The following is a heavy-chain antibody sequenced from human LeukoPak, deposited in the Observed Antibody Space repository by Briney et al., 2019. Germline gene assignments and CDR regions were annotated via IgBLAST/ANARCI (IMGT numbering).Heavy chain of an antibody. Sequence: GGSLRLSCAASGFTFSRYAMTWVRQAPGKGLEWVSITGRTILYADSVRGRFIISRDNSKNTLYLQLNSLRVDDTAVYYCAKWALIDASAFDIWGQGTMVTVSS. CDR2: TGRTI. V-gene: IGHV3-23*01. CDR3: AKWALIDASAFDI. CDR1: GFTFSRYA. D-gene: IGHD2-15*01. J-gene: IGHJ3*02.